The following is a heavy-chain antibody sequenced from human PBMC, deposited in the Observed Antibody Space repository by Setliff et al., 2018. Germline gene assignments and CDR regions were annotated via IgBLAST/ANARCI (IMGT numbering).Heavy chain of an antibody. CDR2: IIPIFGTA. D-gene: IGHD3-3*01. Sequence: ASVKVSCKASGGTFSSYAISWVRQAPGQGLEWMGRIIPIFGTANYAQKFQGRVTITADKSTSTAYMELSSLRSEDTAVYYCARSGGGYDFWSGYYVMDVWGKGTTVTVSS. CDR1: GGTFSSYA. V-gene: IGHV1-69*06. J-gene: IGHJ6*03. CDR3: ARSGGGYDFWSGYYVMDV.